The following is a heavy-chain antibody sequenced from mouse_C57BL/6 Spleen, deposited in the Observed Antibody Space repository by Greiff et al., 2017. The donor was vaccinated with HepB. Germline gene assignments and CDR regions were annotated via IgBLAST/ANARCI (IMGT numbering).Heavy chain of an antibody. J-gene: IGHJ3*01. CDR3: ARRGPYGYDPAAY. V-gene: IGHV1-82*01. D-gene: IGHD2-2*01. CDR1: GYAFSSSW. CDR2: IYPGDGDT. Sequence: QVQLQQSGPELVKPGASVKISCKASGYAFSSSWMNWVKQRPGKGLEWIGRIYPGDGDTNYNGKFKGNATLTADKSSSTAYMQLSSLTSEDSAVYFGARRGPYGYDPAAYWGQGTLVTVSA.